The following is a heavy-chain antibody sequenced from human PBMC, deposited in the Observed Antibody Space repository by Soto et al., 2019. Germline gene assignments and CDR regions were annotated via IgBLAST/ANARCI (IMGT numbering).Heavy chain of an antibody. CDR3: ARDRLMATAGTARHYFGLDV. J-gene: IGHJ6*02. CDR1: GGSIRSGGYY. V-gene: IGHV4-31*03. Sequence: PSETLSLTSTVSGGSIRSGGYYWSWVRDNPRRGLEWIGNINYSGNTYYNPSLKSRLTISADTSKNQFSLNLSSVTAADTAVYYCARDRLMATAGTARHYFGLDVWGQGTTVTVSS. D-gene: IGHD5-18*01. CDR2: INYSGNT.